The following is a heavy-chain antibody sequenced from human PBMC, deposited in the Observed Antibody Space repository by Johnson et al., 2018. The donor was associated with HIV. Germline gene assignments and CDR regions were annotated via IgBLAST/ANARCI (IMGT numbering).Heavy chain of an antibody. J-gene: IGHJ3*01. CDR3: AKERLLHDAFDF. Sequence: QVQLVESGGGVVQPGRSLRLSCAASGFTFSSYGMHWVRQAPGKGLEWVAVIWYDGSNKYYADSVKGRFTISRDKSKNTMYLQMNSLRDEDTAVYHCAKERLLHDAFDFWAKGQWSPSLQ. V-gene: IGHV3-33*03. CDR2: IWYDGSNK. CDR1: GFTFSSYG. D-gene: IGHD5-18*01.